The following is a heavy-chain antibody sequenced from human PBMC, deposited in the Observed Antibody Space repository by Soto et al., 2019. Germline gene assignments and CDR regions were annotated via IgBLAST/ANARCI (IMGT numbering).Heavy chain of an antibody. J-gene: IGHJ5*02. CDR2: MYYSGTT. Sequence: QLQLQESGPGLVKPSETLSLTCTVSGGSISSSDFYWGWLRQPPGKGLDFIGSMYYSGTTYYKPSLKNRITISVDTSKNQFSLKLISVTAADTAVYYCAVVDSTGNWFDPWGQGALVTVSS. V-gene: IGHV4-39*01. D-gene: IGHD3-22*01. CDR1: GGSISSSDFY. CDR3: AVVDSTGNWFDP.